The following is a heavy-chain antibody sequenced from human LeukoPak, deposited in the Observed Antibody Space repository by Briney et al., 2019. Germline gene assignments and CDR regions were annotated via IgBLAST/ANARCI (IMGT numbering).Heavy chain of an antibody. J-gene: IGHJ4*02. V-gene: IGHV3-48*02. CDR2: ISSSSSTI. Sequence: GGSLRLSCAASGFTFSSYSMNWVRQAPGKGLEWVSYISSSSSTIYYADSVKGRFTISRDNAKNSLYLQMNSLRDEDTAVYYCARDPPLQQLAEYYFDYWGQGTLVTVSS. CDR1: GFTFSSYS. D-gene: IGHD6-13*01. CDR3: ARDPPLQQLAEYYFDY.